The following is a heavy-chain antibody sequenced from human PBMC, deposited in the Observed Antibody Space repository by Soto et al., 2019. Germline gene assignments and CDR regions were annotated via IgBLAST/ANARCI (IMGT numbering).Heavy chain of an antibody. CDR3: ARNRHYSNYGGYGIDV. CDR2: ISYDGTNK. CDR1: GFTVSAYA. D-gene: IGHD4-4*01. Sequence: GGSLRLSCAASGFTVSAYAMHWVRQAPGKGLEWLTDISYDGTNKYYADSVKGRFTISRDNSKSTLYLQMNSLRAEDTGIYYCARNRHYSNYGGYGIDVWGQGTTVTVYS. J-gene: IGHJ6*02. V-gene: IGHV3-30-3*01.